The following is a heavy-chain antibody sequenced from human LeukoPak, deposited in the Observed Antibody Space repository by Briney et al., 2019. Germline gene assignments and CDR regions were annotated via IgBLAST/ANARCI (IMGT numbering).Heavy chain of an antibody. Sequence: GGSLRLSCAASGFSFSTYSFSWVRQAPGKGLEWVSGISASGGDTFYADSVKGRFTISRDNSKNTLSLQMNSLRVEDTAIYYCAKDVRRCNGACTWGQGTLVTVSS. CDR3: AKDVRRCNGACT. D-gene: IGHD2-8*01. CDR1: GFSFSTYS. CDR2: ISASGGDT. J-gene: IGHJ5*02. V-gene: IGHV3-23*01.